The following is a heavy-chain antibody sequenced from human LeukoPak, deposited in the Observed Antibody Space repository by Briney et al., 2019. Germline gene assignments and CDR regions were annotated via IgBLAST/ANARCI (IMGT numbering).Heavy chain of an antibody. Sequence: APVKVSCKASGYTFTSYGISWVRQAPGQGLEWMGWISAYNGNTNYAQKLQGRVTMTTDTSTSTAYMELRSLRSDDTAVYYCARDQGDYYDSSGLDYWGQGTLVTVSS. CDR2: ISAYNGNT. CDR3: ARDQGDYYDSSGLDY. D-gene: IGHD3-22*01. J-gene: IGHJ4*02. V-gene: IGHV1-18*01. CDR1: GYTFTSYG.